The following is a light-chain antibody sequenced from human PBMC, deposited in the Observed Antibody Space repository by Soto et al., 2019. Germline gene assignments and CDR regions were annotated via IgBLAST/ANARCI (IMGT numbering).Light chain of an antibody. V-gene: IGKV1-33*01. J-gene: IGKJ5*01. CDR2: DAS. Sequence: DIQMTQSPSSLSASVGDRVTITCRASQSISSYLNWYQQKPGKAPKLLIYDASNLETGIPSRFSGSGSGTDFTFTISSLQPEDFATYYCHHLNNYPITFGQGTRLEIK. CDR1: QSISSY. CDR3: HHLNNYPIT.